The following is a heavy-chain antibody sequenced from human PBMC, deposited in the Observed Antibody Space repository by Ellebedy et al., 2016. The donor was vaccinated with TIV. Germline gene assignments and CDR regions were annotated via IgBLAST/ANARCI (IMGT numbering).Heavy chain of an antibody. Sequence: MPSETLSLTCTVSGDSITSYYWSWIRQPPGKGLEWIGYIYYSGSTNYNPSLKSRVTISVDTSKNQFSLKLSSVTAADTAVYSCARARTYYDFWSPYYYYYGMDVWGQGTTVTVSS. V-gene: IGHV4-59*01. D-gene: IGHD3-3*01. CDR2: IYYSGST. J-gene: IGHJ6*02. CDR3: ARARTYYDFWSPYYYYYGMDV. CDR1: GDSITSYY.